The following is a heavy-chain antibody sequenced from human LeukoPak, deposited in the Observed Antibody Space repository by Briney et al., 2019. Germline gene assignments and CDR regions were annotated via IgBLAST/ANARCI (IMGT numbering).Heavy chain of an antibody. CDR2: IFYSGST. J-gene: IGHJ4*02. V-gene: IGHV4-39*01. Sequence: PSETLSLTCTVSGGSISSSNYYWGWIRQPPGKGLEWIGNIFYSGSTYYNPSLKSRVTISVDTSKNQFSLRLSSVTAADTAVYYCAGLVVATATIDYWGQGTLVTVSS. CDR1: GGSISSSNYY. CDR3: AGLVVATATIDY. D-gene: IGHD2-21*02.